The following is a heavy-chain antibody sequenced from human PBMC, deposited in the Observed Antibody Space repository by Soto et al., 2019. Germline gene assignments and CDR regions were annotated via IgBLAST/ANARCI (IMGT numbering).Heavy chain of an antibody. CDR3: ARDRSGYYGNWFDP. V-gene: IGHV4-59*01. J-gene: IGHJ5*02. Sequence: SETLSLTCTVSGGSISSYYWSWIRQPPGKGLEWIGYIYYSGSTNYNPSLKSRVTISVDTSKNQFSLKLSSVTAADTAVYYCARDRSGYYGNWFDPWGQGTLVTVSS. CDR2: IYYSGST. CDR1: GGSISSYY. D-gene: IGHD3-22*01.